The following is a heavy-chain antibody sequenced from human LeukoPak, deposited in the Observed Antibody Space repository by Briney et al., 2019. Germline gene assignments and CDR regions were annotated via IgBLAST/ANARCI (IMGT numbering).Heavy chain of an antibody. CDR1: GFTFSSYA. Sequence: PGGSLRLSCAASGFTFSSYAMSWVRQAPGKGLEWVSAISGSGGSTYYADSVKGRFTISRDNSKNTLYLQMDSLRAEDTAVYYCAKDLGIGRAYFDYWGQGTLVTVSS. J-gene: IGHJ4*02. D-gene: IGHD2-21*01. CDR3: AKDLGIGRAYFDY. V-gene: IGHV3-23*01. CDR2: ISGSGGST.